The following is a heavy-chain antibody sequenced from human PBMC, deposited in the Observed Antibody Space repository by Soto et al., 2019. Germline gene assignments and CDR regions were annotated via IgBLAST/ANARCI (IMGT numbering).Heavy chain of an antibody. V-gene: IGHV1-69*06. D-gene: IGHD3-22*01. Sequence: SVKISCKASGGTFSSYAISWVRQAPGQGLEWMGGIIPIFGTANYAQKFQGRVTITADKSTSTAYMELSSLRSEDTAVYYCARVSRRYYYDSSGYYYYHGMDVWGQGTTVTVSS. CDR3: ARVSRRYYYDSSGYYYYHGMDV. CDR1: GGTFSSYA. J-gene: IGHJ6*02. CDR2: IIPIFGTA.